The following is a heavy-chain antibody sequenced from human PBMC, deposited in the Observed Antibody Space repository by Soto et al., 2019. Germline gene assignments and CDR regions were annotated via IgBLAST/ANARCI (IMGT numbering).Heavy chain of an antibody. J-gene: IGHJ6*02. D-gene: IGHD1-26*01. Sequence: QVQLVQSGAEVKKPGSSVKVSCKASGGTFSSHAISWVRQAPGQGLEWMGGIIPIFGTANYAQKFQGRVTSAADESRSTAYMELGSLRSEDTAVYYCARDSGGDPMSPYGMDVWGQGTTVTVSS. V-gene: IGHV1-69*12. CDR2: IIPIFGTA. CDR1: GGTFSSHA. CDR3: ARDSGGDPMSPYGMDV.